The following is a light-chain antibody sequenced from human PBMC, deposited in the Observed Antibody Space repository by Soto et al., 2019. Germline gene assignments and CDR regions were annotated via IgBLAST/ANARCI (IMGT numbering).Light chain of an antibody. V-gene: IGKV1-5*03. J-gene: IGKJ1*01. Sequence: DIQMTQSPSTLSASVGDRVTITCRASQNIITWLAWYQQKPGKAPKLLIYKASSLESGVPSRFSGSGSGTEFTLTISSLQPDDFATYYCQQYNSYWTFGPGTKVEIK. CDR2: KAS. CDR1: QNIITW. CDR3: QQYNSYWT.